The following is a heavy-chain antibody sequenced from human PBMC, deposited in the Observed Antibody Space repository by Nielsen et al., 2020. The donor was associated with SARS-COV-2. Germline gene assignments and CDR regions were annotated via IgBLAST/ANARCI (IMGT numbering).Heavy chain of an antibody. D-gene: IGHD4-11*01. CDR2: MNPNSGNT. CDR3: ARWAPEEVDYILSYYYYMDV. J-gene: IGHJ6*03. CDR1: GYTFTSYD. Sequence: ASVKVSCKASGYTFTSYDINWVRQATGQGLEWMGWMNPNSGNTGYAQKFQGRVTMTRNTSISTAYMELSSLRSEDTAVYYCARWAPEEVDYILSYYYYMDVWGKGTTVTVSS. V-gene: IGHV1-8*01.